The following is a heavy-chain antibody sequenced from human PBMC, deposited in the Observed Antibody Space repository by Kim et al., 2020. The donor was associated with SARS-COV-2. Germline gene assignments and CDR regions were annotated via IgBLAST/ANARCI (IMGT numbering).Heavy chain of an antibody. J-gene: IGHJ5*02. CDR1: GGSFSGYY. D-gene: IGHD6-13*01. V-gene: IGHV4-34*01. CDR3: AREGVRSSSWYRARGGFDP. Sequence: SETLSLTCAVYGGSFSGYYWSWIRQPPGKGLEWIGEINHSGSTNYNPSLKSRVTISVDTSKNQFSLKLSSVTAADTAVYYCAREGVRSSSWYRARGGFDP. CDR2: INHSGST.